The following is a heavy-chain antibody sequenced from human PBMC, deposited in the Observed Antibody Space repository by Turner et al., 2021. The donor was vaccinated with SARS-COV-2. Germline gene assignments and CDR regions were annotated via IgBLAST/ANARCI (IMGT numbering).Heavy chain of an antibody. CDR1: GYTLPELS. D-gene: IGHD2-21*02. CDR3: ATGYAYCGGDCSIDY. Sequence: QVQLVQSGAEVKKPGASVTVSCKVSGYTLPELSMHWVRQAPGKGLECMGGFDPEDVKTIYAQKFQGRVTMTEDTSTDTAYMELSSLRSEDTAVYYCATGYAYCGGDCSIDYWGQGTLVTVSS. J-gene: IGHJ4*02. CDR2: FDPEDVKT. V-gene: IGHV1-24*01.